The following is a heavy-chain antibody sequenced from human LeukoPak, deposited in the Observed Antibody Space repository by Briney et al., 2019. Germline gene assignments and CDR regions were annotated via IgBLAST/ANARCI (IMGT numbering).Heavy chain of an antibody. D-gene: IGHD2-2*01. CDR2: IRYDGSNK. CDR3: AKPYQSGVPPYFDY. J-gene: IGHJ4*02. Sequence: GGPLRLLCAASGFPFSSYGMHWVRQAPGKGLEWVAFIRYDGSNKYYADSVKGRFTTSRDNSKNTLYLQMNSLRAEDTAVYYCAKPYQSGVPPYFDYCGEGTLVTVSS. V-gene: IGHV3-30*02. CDR1: GFPFSSYG.